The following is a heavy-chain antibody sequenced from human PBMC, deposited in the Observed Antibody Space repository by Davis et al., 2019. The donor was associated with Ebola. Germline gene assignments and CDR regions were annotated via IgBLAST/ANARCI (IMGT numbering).Heavy chain of an antibody. CDR2: INPSGGST. CDR1: GYTFTSYY. V-gene: IGHV1-46*01. Sequence: AASVKVSCKASGYTFTSYYMHWVRQAPGQGLEWMGIINPSGGSTSYAQKFQGRVTMTRDTSTSTVYMELSSLRSEDTAVYYCARARSGGNIGYYGRAFDMWGQGTMVTVSS. CDR3: ARARSGGNIGYYGRAFDM. J-gene: IGHJ3*02. D-gene: IGHD3-22*01.